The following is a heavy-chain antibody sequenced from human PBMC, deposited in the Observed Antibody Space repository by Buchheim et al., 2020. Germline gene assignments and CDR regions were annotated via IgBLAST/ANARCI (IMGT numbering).Heavy chain of an antibody. Sequence: QVQLVQSGAEVKKPGASVKVSCKASGYTFTSSDINWVRQATGQGLEWMGWMNPNSGDTVYAQKFQGRVTMTRSTSISTAYMELSSLTSEDTAVYYCARGPTYQSLGYSYYCMDVWGKGTT. CDR3: ARGPTYQSLGYSYYCMDV. D-gene: IGHD6-19*01. J-gene: IGHJ6*03. CDR1: GYTFTSSD. V-gene: IGHV1-8*01. CDR2: MNPNSGDT.